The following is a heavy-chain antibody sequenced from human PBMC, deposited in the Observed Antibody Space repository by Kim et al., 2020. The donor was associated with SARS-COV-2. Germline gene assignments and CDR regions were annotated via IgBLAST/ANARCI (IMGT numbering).Heavy chain of an antibody. V-gene: IGHV3-7*01. CDR3: ARGGKRTIDY. CDR1: EFTFSSFW. D-gene: IGHD3-10*01. CDR2: INQDGSEK. Sequence: GGSLRLSCAASEFTFSSFWMSWVRQAPGKGLEWVANINQDGSEKYYVDSVKGRFTISRDNAKNSLYLQMNSLRAEDTAVYYCARGGKRTIDYWGQGTLVTVSS. J-gene: IGHJ4*02.